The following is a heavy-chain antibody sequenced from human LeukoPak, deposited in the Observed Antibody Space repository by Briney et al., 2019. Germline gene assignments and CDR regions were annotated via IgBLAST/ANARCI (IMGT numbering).Heavy chain of an antibody. V-gene: IGHV4-34*01. CDR1: GGSFSGYY. Sequence: SETLSLTCAVYGGSFSGYYWSWIRQPPGKGLEWIGEIHHSGSTNYNPSLKSRVTISVDTSKNQFSLKLSSVTAADTAVYYCARVVSGITIFGVVIAHFDYWGQGTLVTVSS. CDR3: ARVVSGITIFGVVIAHFDY. J-gene: IGHJ4*02. CDR2: IHHSGST. D-gene: IGHD3-3*01.